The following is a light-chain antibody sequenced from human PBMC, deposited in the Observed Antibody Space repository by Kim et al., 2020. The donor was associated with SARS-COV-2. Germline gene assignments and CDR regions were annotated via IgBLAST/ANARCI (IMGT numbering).Light chain of an antibody. CDR2: KAS. J-gene: IGKJ2*01. V-gene: IGKV1-5*03. CDR3: QQYHRWYT. CDR1: QTINNW. Sequence: LSASIGDRVTITCRTSQTINNWLAWYQHKPGTAPKLLISKASTLESGVPSRCSGSGSGTEFTLTISSLQPEDSATYYCQQYHRWYTFGQGTKLEI.